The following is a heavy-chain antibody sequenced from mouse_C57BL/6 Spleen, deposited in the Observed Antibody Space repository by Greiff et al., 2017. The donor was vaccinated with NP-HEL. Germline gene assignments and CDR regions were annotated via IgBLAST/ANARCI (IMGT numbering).Heavy chain of an antibody. CDR3: ARSLSYYGNYAWFAY. V-gene: IGHV1-22*01. Sequence: EVQLQQSGPELVKPGASVKMSCKASGYTFTDYNMHWVKQSHGKSLEWIGYINPNNGGTSYNQKFKGKATLTVNKSSSTAYMELRSLTSEDSAVYYCARSLSYYGNYAWFAYWGQGTLVTVSA. CDR2: INPNNGGT. CDR1: GYTFTDYN. J-gene: IGHJ3*01. D-gene: IGHD2-1*01.